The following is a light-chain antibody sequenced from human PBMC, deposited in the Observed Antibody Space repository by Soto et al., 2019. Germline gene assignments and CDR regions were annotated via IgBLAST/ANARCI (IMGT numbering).Light chain of an antibody. CDR1: QSVSRW. J-gene: IGKJ4*01. CDR2: DAS. CDR3: QHYISYSLPP. Sequence: DIQMTQSPSILSASVGDSVTITCRASQSVSRWLSWYQQKPGKAPKLLIYDASSLNSGVPSRFIGSQSGKEFTLTITSLLPDDFATYFCQHYISYSLPPLGGGTKVDIK. V-gene: IGKV1-5*01.